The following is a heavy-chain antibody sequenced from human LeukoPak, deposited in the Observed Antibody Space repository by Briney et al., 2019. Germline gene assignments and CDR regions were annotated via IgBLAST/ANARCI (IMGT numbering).Heavy chain of an antibody. V-gene: IGHV1-69*01. CDR1: GGTFSSYA. D-gene: IGHD4-23*01. CDR2: IIPIFGTA. CDR3: ARESAGYGGNSPIRFDY. Sequence: ASVKVSCKASGGTFSSYAISWVRQAPGQGLEWMGGIIPIFGTANYAQKFQGRVTITADESTSTAYMELSSLRSEDTAVYYCARESAGYGGNSPIRFDYWGQRTLVTVSS. J-gene: IGHJ4*02.